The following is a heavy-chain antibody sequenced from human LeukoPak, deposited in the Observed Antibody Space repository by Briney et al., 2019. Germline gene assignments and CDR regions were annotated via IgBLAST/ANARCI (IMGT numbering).Heavy chain of an antibody. Sequence: GGSLRLSCAAAGFTFSSYAMSWVRQAPGKGLEWVSAISGSGGSTYYADSVKGRFTISRDNSKNTLYLHMNSLRAEDTAVYYCAKDPFPNVDTAMGHWGQGTLVTVSS. CDR2: ISGSGGST. D-gene: IGHD5-18*01. CDR1: GFTFSSYA. CDR3: AKDPFPNVDTAMGH. J-gene: IGHJ4*02. V-gene: IGHV3-23*01.